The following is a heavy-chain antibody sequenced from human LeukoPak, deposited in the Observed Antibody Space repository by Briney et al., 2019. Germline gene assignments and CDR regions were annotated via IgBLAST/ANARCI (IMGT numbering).Heavy chain of an antibody. V-gene: IGHV3-48*04. CDR3: ALANWGSPIDY. CDR2: ISSSSSTI. Sequence: GGSLRLSCAASGFTFSSYSMNWVRQAPGKGLEWVSYISSSSSTIYYADSVKGRFTISRDNAKNSLYLQMNSLRAEDTALYYCALANWGSPIDYWGQGTLVTVAS. CDR1: GFTFSSYS. D-gene: IGHD7-27*01. J-gene: IGHJ4*02.